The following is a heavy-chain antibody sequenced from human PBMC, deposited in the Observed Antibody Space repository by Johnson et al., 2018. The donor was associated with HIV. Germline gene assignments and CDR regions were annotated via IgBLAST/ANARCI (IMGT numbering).Heavy chain of an antibody. J-gene: IGHJ3*02. Sequence: QEKLVESGGGVVQPGRSLRLSCAASAFTFSSYAMHWVRQAPGKGLEWVAVISYDASNKYYADSVKGRFTISRDNSKNTLYLKMNSLRTEDTSVYYCARVRGGTGHGAFDIWGQGTMVTVSS. CDR1: AFTFSSYA. CDR2: ISYDASNK. V-gene: IGHV3-30*04. CDR3: ARVRGGTGHGAFDI.